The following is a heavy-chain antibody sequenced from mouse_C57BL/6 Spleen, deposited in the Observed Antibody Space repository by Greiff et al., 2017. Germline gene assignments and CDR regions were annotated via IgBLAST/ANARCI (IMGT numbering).Heavy chain of an antibody. CDR3: ASSITTVGPYWYFDV. V-gene: IGHV2-9-1*01. CDR2: IWTGGGT. CDR1: GFSLTSYA. D-gene: IGHD1-1*01. J-gene: IGHJ1*03. Sequence: VKVVESGPGLVAPSQSLSITCTVSGFSLTSYAISWVRQPPGKGLEWLGVIWTGGGTNYNSALKSRLSISKDNSKSQVFLKMNSLQTDDTARYYCASSITTVGPYWYFDVWGTGTTVTVSS.